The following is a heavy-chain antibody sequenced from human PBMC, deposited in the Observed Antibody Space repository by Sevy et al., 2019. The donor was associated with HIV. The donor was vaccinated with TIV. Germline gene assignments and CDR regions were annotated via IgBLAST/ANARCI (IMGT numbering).Heavy chain of an antibody. CDR2: IRSKPDGGTT. V-gene: IGHV3-15*01. J-gene: IGHJ4*02. CDR1: GFTFNHAW. D-gene: IGHD1-1*01. CDR3: ATASGTY. Sequence: GGSLRLSCAASGFTFNHAWMSWVRQAPGKGREWVGRIRSKPDGGTTDFAAPVKGRFTMSRDDSKYTLYLQMNSLKSEDTAMYYCATASGTYWGQGTLVTVSS.